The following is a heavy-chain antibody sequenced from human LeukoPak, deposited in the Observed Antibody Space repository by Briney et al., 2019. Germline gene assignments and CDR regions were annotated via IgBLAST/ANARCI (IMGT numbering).Heavy chain of an antibody. V-gene: IGHV1-2*02. CDR1: GYTFTGHY. D-gene: IGHD2-21*02. CDR2: INPNSGGT. CDR3: ARELFCGDDCYSFFGY. J-gene: IGHJ4*02. Sequence: ASVKVSCKASGYTFTGHYMYWVRQAPGQGLEWMGWINPNSGGTNYAQTFQGRVTMTRDTSISTAYMELSRLTSDDTAVYYCARELFCGDDCYSFFGYWGQGTLVTVSS.